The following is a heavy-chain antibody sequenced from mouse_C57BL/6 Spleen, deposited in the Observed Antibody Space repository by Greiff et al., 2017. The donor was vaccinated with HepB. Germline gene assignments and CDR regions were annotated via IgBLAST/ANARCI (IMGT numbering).Heavy chain of an antibody. J-gene: IGHJ4*01. V-gene: IGHV1-15*01. CDR3: TRWAHYAMDY. CDR2: IDPETGGT. CDR1: GYTFTDYE. Sequence: QVQLQQSGAELVRPGASVTLSCKASGYTFTDYEMHWVKQTPVHGLEWIGAIDPETGGTAYNQKFKGKAILTADNSSSTAYMELRSLTSEDSAVYYCTRWAHYAMDYWGQGTSVTVSS.